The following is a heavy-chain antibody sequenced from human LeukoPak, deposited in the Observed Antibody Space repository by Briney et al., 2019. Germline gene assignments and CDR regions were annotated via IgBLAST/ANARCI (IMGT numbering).Heavy chain of an antibody. CDR1: GYTLTEVS. CDR2: FHPGADEV. Sequence: ASVKVSCRVSGYTLTEVSIHRGRQAPGKGLEWMCGFHPGADEVLSAQKFQGRVTMTEDTSTDTAYMELSSLRSEDTAVYYCATFRLPGEYFQHWGQGTLVSVSS. CDR3: ATFRLPGEYFQH. J-gene: IGHJ1*01. V-gene: IGHV1-24*01.